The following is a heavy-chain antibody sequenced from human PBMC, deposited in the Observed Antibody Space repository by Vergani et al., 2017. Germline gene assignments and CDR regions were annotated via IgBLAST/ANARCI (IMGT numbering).Heavy chain of an antibody. D-gene: IGHD3-16*01. Sequence: VQLVQSGAEVKKPGTTVQISCRVSAYTFSDYYLHWVQQAPGKGLEWVGLFDPKDGETIYAGRFQGRVTITADTSSDTTYMEMSSLRSEDTAVYYCTTDHYYDLRPIWGQGTPVTVSS. CDR2: FDPKDGET. J-gene: IGHJ4*02. CDR1: AYTFSDYY. CDR3: TTDHYYDLRPI. V-gene: IGHV1-69-2*01.